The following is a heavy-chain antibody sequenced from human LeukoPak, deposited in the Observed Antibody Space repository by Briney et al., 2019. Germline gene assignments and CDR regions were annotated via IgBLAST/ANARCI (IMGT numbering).Heavy chain of an antibody. J-gene: IGHJ4*02. V-gene: IGHV3-48*01. Sequence: GGSLRLSRAASEFTFSSYSMNWVRQAPGKGLEWVSYITNSGNSKSYADSVKGRFTISRDNTKNSLYLQMNGLRAEDTAVYYCARTRSSGYLTFDHWGQGILVTVSS. CDR1: EFTFSSYS. CDR2: ITNSGNSK. CDR3: ARTRSSGYLTFDH. D-gene: IGHD3-22*01.